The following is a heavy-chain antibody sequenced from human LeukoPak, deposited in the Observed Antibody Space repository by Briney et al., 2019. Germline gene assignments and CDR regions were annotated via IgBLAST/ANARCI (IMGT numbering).Heavy chain of an antibody. J-gene: IGHJ4*02. CDR2: INPSGGST. V-gene: IGHV1-46*01. D-gene: IGHD3-22*01. Sequence: ASVKVSCKASGYTFTSYYMHWARQAPGQGLEWMGIINPSGGSTSYAQKFQGRVTMTRDTSTSTVYMELSSLRSEDTAVYYCARAYGYYDSSGYYSFDYWGQGTLVTVSS. CDR3: ARAYGYYDSSGYYSFDY. CDR1: GYTFTSYY.